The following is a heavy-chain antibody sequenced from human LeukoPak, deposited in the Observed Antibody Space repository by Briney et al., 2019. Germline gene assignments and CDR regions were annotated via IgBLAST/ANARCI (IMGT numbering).Heavy chain of an antibody. CDR2: ISYDGSNK. Sequence: GGSLRLSCAASGFTFSSYGMHWVRQASGKGLEWVAVISYDGSNKYYADSVKGRFTISRDNSKNTLYLQMNSLRAEDTAVYYCAKGAPGIAAAGTGYFQHWGQGTLVTVSS. V-gene: IGHV3-30*18. CDR1: GFTFSSYG. D-gene: IGHD6-13*01. J-gene: IGHJ1*01. CDR3: AKGAPGIAAAGTGYFQH.